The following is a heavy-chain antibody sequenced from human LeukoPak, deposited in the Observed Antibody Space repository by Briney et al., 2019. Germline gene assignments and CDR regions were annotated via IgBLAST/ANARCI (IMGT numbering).Heavy chain of an antibody. CDR2: IRYDGSNK. J-gene: IGHJ4*02. CDR3: ANSDQLLGDY. Sequence: GRSMRLSCAASGFTFSSYGMHWVRQAPGKGLEWVASIRYDGSNKYYADSVKGRFTISRDNSKNTLYLKLNSLRAEDTTRYYCANSDQLLGDYWGQGTTVTVSS. CDR1: GFTFSSYG. V-gene: IGHV3-30*02. D-gene: IGHD2-2*01.